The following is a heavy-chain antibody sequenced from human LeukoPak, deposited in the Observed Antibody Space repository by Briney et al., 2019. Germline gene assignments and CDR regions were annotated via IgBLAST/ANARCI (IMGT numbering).Heavy chain of an antibody. CDR2: IYPGDSDT. Sequence: GESLKISWKGSGYSFTSYWIGWVRQMPGKGLEWMGSIYPGDSDTRYSPSFQGQVTISADQSISTAYLQWSSPKASDTAMYYCARRITMVRGVIINDAFDTWGQGKMVTVSS. J-gene: IGHJ3*02. D-gene: IGHD3-10*01. V-gene: IGHV5-51*01. CDR1: GYSFTSYW. CDR3: ARRITMVRGVIINDAFDT.